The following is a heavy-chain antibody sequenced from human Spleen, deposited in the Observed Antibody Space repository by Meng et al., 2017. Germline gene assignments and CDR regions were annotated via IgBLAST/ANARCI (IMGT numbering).Heavy chain of an antibody. D-gene: IGHD5-24*01. V-gene: IGHV4-39*07. CDR3: ARDRFQFPGMATILFEVSGGAFDI. CDR1: GGSISSSSYY. CDR2: IYYSGST. J-gene: IGHJ3*02. Sequence: SETLSLTCTVSGGSISSSSYYWGWIRQPPGKGLEWIGSIYYSGSTYYNPSLKSRVTISVDTSKNQFSLKLSSVTAADTAVYYCARDRFQFPGMATILFEVSGGAFDIWGQGTMVTVSS.